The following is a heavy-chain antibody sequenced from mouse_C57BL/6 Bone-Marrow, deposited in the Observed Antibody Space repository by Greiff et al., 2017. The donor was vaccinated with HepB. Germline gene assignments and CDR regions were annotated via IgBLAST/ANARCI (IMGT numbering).Heavy chain of an antibody. CDR1: GYTFTDYY. Sequence: VQLKQSGPVLVKPGASVKMSCKASGYTFTDYYMNWVKQSHGKSLEWIGVINPYNGGTSYNQKFKGKATLTVDKSSSTAYMELNSLTSEDSAVYYCVYGSSSYFDYWGQGTTLTVSS. CDR3: VYGSSSYFDY. D-gene: IGHD1-1*01. J-gene: IGHJ2*01. CDR2: INPYNGGT. V-gene: IGHV1-19*01.